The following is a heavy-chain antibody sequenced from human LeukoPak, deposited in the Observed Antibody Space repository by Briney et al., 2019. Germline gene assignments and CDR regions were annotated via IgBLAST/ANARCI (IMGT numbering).Heavy chain of an antibody. CDR3: VRVRGIAGRWVFDY. CDR2: IYYSVST. Sequence: ASETLSLTCTVSGGSINNYYWSWIRQPPGKGLEWIGYIYYSVSTIYNPSLKSRVTISVDTSKNQFSLKLSSVTAADTAVYYCVRVRGIAGRWVFDYWGQGTLVTVSS. CDR1: GGSINNYY. J-gene: IGHJ4*02. V-gene: IGHV4-59*01. D-gene: IGHD6-6*01.